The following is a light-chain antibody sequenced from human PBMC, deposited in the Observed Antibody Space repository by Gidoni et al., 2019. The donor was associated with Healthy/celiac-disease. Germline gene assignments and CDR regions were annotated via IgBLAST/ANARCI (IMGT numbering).Light chain of an antibody. Sequence: DIQMTQSPSTLSASVGDSVTITGRASQRISSWLAWEQQKPGKAPKLLIDKASSLESGVPSRFSGSGSGTEFTRTISGLQPDDFATYYCHQGGSFXQXTKLEIK. CDR1: QRISSW. V-gene: IGKV1-5*03. CDR2: KAS. CDR3: HQGGS. J-gene: IGKJ2*04.